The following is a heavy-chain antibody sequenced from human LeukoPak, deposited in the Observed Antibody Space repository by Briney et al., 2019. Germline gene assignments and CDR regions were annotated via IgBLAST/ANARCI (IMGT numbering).Heavy chain of an antibody. CDR2: ISSSSSYI. Sequence: TGGSLRLSCAASGFTFSSYSMKWVRQAPGKGLEWVSSISSSSSYIYYADSVKGRFTIYRDNAKNSLYLQMNSLRAEDTAVYYCARVTVPPNAFDIWGQGTMVTVSS. CDR1: GFTFSSYS. CDR3: ARVTVPPNAFDI. J-gene: IGHJ3*02. V-gene: IGHV3-21*01. D-gene: IGHD4-17*01.